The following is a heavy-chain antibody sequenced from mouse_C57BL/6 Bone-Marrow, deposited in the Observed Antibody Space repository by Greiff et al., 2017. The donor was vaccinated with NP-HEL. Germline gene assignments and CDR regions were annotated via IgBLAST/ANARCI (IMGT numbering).Heavy chain of an antibody. CDR2: ISYDGSN. D-gene: IGHD1-1*01. CDR1: GYSITSGYY. CDR3: ARGANYYGSRGNY. J-gene: IGHJ2*01. V-gene: IGHV3-6*01. Sequence: EVQLQESGPGLVKPSQSLSLTCSVTGYSITSGYYWNWIRQFPGNKLEWMGYISYDGSNNYNPSLKNRISITRDTSKNQFFLKLNSVTTEDTATYYCARGANYYGSRGNYWGQGTTLTVSS.